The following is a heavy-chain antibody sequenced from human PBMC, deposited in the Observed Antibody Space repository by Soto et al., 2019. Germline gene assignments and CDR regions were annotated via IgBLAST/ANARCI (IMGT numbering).Heavy chain of an antibody. D-gene: IGHD3-10*01. J-gene: IGHJ6*02. CDR3: ARSSGGSGKLWNYYGMDV. CDR2: ISFDGRNT. V-gene: IGHV3-30*03. CDR1: GFTFNNYG. Sequence: GGSLRLSCAASGFTFNNYGMHWVRQAPGKGLEWVVVISFDGRNTYYADSVKGRFTISRDNAKNSLYLQMNSLRAEDTAVYYCARSSGGSGKLWNYYGMDVWGQGTTVTVSS.